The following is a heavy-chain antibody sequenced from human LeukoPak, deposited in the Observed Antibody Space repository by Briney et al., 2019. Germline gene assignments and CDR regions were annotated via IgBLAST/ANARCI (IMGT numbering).Heavy chain of an antibody. Sequence: SETLSLTYAVYGGSFSGYYWSWMRQPPGKGLEWIGEINHSGSTNYNPSLKSRVTISVDTSKNQFSLKLSSVTAADTAVYYCARGLPSSGFDYWGQGTLVTVSS. CDR1: GGSFSGYY. J-gene: IGHJ4*02. V-gene: IGHV4-34*01. CDR3: ARGLPSSGFDY. CDR2: INHSGST. D-gene: IGHD3-22*01.